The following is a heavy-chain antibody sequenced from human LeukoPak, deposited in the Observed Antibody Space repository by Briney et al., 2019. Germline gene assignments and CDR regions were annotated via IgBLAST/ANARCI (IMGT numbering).Heavy chain of an antibody. Sequence: PGGSLRLSCAASGFTFSSYAMSWARQAPGKGLEWVSAISGSGGSTYYADSVKGRFTISRDNSKNTLYLQMNSLRAEDTAVYYCAKAGIPGYSSGWPFDYWGQGTLVTVSS. CDR3: AKAGIPGYSSGWPFDY. CDR2: ISGSGGST. D-gene: IGHD6-19*01. CDR1: GFTFSSYA. V-gene: IGHV3-23*01. J-gene: IGHJ4*02.